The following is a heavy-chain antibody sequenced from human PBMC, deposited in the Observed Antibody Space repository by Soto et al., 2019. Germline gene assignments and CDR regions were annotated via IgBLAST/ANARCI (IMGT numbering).Heavy chain of an antibody. CDR3: TTELTAMLTIWY. J-gene: IGHJ4*02. D-gene: IGHD3-3*01. V-gene: IGHV3-15*07. CDR1: GFPFSRAW. Sequence: EVQLVESGGDLVKPGGSLRLSCAASGFPFSRAWMHWVRQTPGKGLEWVGRIKSRQDGETIDYAAPVNGRFSISRDDSTETLYLQMNSLKIEDTGVYYCTTELTAMLTIWYWGQGTLITVSS. CDR2: IKSRQDGETI.